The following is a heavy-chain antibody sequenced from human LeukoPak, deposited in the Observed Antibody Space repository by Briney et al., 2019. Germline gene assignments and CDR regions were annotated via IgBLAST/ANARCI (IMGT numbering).Heavy chain of an antibody. Sequence: GGSLRLSCAASGFTFDDYAMHWVRQAPGKGLEWVSGISWNSGSIGYADSVKGRFTISRDNAKNSLYLQMNSLRAEDTALYYCASWGFGENYWGQGTLVTVSS. V-gene: IGHV3-9*01. CDR1: GFTFDDYA. CDR3: ASWGFGENY. CDR2: ISWNSGSI. D-gene: IGHD3-10*01. J-gene: IGHJ4*02.